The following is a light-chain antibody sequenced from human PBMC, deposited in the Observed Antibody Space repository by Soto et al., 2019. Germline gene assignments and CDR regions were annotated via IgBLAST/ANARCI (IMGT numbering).Light chain of an antibody. CDR3: SSYTSSSIV. V-gene: IGLV2-14*01. Sequence: QSALTQPASVSGSPGQSITISCTGTSSDVGGYNYVSWYQQHPGKAPKVMIYEVSNRPSGVSNRFSGSKSGNTASLTISGLQAEDEADYYCSSYTSSSIVFGTGTQLTVL. CDR1: SSDVGGYNY. CDR2: EVS. J-gene: IGLJ1*01.